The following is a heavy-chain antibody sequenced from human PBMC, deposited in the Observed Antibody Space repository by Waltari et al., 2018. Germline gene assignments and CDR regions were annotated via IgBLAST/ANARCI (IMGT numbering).Heavy chain of an antibody. CDR1: GGSISSSNW. CDR2: IYHSGST. J-gene: IGHJ6*02. Sequence: QVQLQESGPGLVKPSGTLSLTCAVSGGSISSSNWWSWVRQPPGKGLEWIGEIYHSGSTNYNPSLKSRVTRSVDKSKNQFSLKLSSVTAADTAVYYCARVSLNYGDYQNYYYYGMDVWGQGTTVTVSS. D-gene: IGHD4-17*01. V-gene: IGHV4-4*02. CDR3: ARVSLNYGDYQNYYYYGMDV.